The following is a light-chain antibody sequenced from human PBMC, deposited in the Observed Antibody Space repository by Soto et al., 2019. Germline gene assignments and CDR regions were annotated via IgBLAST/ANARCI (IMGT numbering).Light chain of an antibody. CDR2: DAS. CDR1: QSISTN. V-gene: IGKV3-15*01. J-gene: IGKJ1*01. Sequence: EIVLTQSPATLSVSPGERASLSCRASQSISTNLAWYQQKPGQAPRLLMFDASTRAAGIPARFSGSGSGTEFTLTISSLQSEDFADSYCQQYNNWPRTFGQGTKVEIK. CDR3: QQYNNWPRT.